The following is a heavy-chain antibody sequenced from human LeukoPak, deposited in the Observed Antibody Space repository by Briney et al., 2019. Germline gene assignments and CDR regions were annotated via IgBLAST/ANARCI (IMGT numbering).Heavy chain of an antibody. Sequence: PGGSLRVSCVASGFTFNTYDMHWVRQITGKGLEWVSLIGRAGDTHYADSVKGRFTISRENAKNSLYLQMNSLRVGDTAFYYCVRDPSGHGMDVWGQGTTVTVSS. CDR3: VRDPSGHGMDV. V-gene: IGHV3-13*01. CDR2: IGRAGDT. CDR1: GFTFNTYD. J-gene: IGHJ6*02.